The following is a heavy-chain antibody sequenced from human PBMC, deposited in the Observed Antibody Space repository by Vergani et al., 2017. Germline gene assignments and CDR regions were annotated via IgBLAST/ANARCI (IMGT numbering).Heavy chain of an antibody. D-gene: IGHD1-26*01. V-gene: IGHV4-34*01. CDR3: ARARSGSYPFDY. CDR2: INHSGST. Sequence: QVQLQQWGAGLLKPSETLSLPCAVYGGSFSGYYWSWIRQPPGKGLEWIGEINHSGSTNYNPSLKSRVTISVDTSKNQFSLKLSSVTAADTAVYYCARARSGSYPFDYWGQGTLVTVSS. J-gene: IGHJ4*02. CDR1: GGSFSGYY.